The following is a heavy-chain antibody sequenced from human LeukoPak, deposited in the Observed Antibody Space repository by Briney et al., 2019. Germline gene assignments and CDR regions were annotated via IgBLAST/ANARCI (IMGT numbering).Heavy chain of an antibody. CDR3: ARDYGGKFVY. J-gene: IGHJ4*02. CDR1: GGSISAYY. V-gene: IGHV4-59*01. CDR2: IHYSGST. D-gene: IGHD4-23*01. Sequence: PSETLSLTCAVSGGSISAYYWSWIRQPPGKGLEWIGYIHYSGSTNYNPSLKSRVTISVDTSKNQFSLKLSSVTAADTAVYYCARDYGGKFVYWGQGTLVTVSS.